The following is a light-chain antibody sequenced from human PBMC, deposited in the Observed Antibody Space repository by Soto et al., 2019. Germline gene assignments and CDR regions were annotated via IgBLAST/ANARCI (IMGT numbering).Light chain of an antibody. CDR3: KQYDNWPIT. J-gene: IGKJ5*01. Sequence: EKVMTQSPATLSVSPGERATLSCRASQSVRSNLAWYQQKPGQAPRLLIYGASSRATEIQGRFSGSGSGTDFTLTIRSLQSDDFAVYYCKQYDNWPITFGQGTRLEIK. CDR2: GAS. V-gene: IGKV3-15*01. CDR1: QSVRSN.